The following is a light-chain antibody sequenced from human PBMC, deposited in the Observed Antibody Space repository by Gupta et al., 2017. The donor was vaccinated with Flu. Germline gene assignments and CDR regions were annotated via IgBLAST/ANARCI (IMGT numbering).Light chain of an antibody. CDR3: CSYTVTRGRLV. J-gene: IGLJ2*01. CDR2: EVS. Sequence: HSALTHPASVSVSPCQSITIPCTGTNSDVGSYNLVSWYQQHPGKAPKLIIYEVSKRPSGVSNRFSGSKSGTTASLTISGLQAEDEADYYCCSYTVTRGRLVFGGGTKLTVL. V-gene: IGLV2-23*02. CDR1: NSDVGSYNL.